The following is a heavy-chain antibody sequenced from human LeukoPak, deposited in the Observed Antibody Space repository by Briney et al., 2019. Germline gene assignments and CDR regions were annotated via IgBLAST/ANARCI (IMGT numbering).Heavy chain of an antibody. CDR1: GGSFSGYY. CDR3: ARGQIVVVPAGSGYYGMDV. CDR2: INHSGST. J-gene: IGHJ6*04. V-gene: IGHV4-34*01. D-gene: IGHD2-2*01. Sequence: SETLSLTCAVYGGSFSGYYWGWIRQPPGKGLEWIGEINHSGSTNYNPSLKSRVTISVDTSKNQFSLKLSSVTAADTAVYYCARGQIVVVPAGSGYYGMDVWGKGTTVTVSS.